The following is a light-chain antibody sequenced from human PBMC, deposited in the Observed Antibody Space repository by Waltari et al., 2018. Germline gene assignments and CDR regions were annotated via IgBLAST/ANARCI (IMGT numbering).Light chain of an antibody. CDR1: TSDLGYYNY. CDR3: TSLAAGSTWV. Sequence: QSALTQPPSASGSPGQSVTIARTGPTSDLGYYNYSSWYQQHPGKAPKPMIYEVTKRPSGVPDRFSGSKSDNTASLTVSGVQVEDEADYYCTSLAAGSTWVFGGGTKLTVL. V-gene: IGLV2-8*01. CDR2: EVT. J-gene: IGLJ3*02.